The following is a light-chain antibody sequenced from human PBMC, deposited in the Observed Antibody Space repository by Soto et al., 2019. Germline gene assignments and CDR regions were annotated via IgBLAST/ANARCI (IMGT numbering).Light chain of an antibody. J-gene: IGKJ1*01. CDR3: HRRQSWPRT. V-gene: IGKV3-11*01. Sequence: EIVLTQSPATLSSFPGDRVTLSCRASQYINTRLAWYQHRPGQAPRLLIYQTSIRAAGIPARFSASGTGTDLTLTISYLQPEDFAVYYCHRRQSWPRTFGQGTKVDI. CDR2: QTS. CDR1: QYINTR.